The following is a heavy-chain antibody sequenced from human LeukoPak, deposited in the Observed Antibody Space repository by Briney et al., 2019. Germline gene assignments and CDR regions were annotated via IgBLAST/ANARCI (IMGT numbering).Heavy chain of an antibody. V-gene: IGHV3-21*01. CDR1: GFTFSSYS. CDR2: ISSSSSYI. CDR3: ARDVDYYGSGSPNWFDP. J-gene: IGHJ5*02. Sequence: PGGSLRLSCAASGFTFSSYSMNWVRQAPGKGLEWVSSISSSSSYIYYADSVKGRFTISRDNAKNTLYLQMNSLRAEDTAVYYCARDVDYYGSGSPNWFDPWGQGTLVTVSS. D-gene: IGHD3-10*01.